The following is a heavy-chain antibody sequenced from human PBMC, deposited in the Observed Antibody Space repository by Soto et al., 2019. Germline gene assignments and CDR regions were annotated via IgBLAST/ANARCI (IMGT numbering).Heavy chain of an antibody. V-gene: IGHV3-30*01. CDR1: GFTFSKYA. J-gene: IGHJ4*02. CDR2: ISNDGSNP. CDR3: ARTGYDRSGYFVEYYFDY. Sequence: PGGSLRLSCAASGFTFSKYAMHWVRQARGTGLEWVAVISNDGSNPYYADSVKGRFTISRDNSKNTLYLQMNSPREEDTAVYYCARTGYDRSGYFVEYYFDYWGQGTLVTVSS. D-gene: IGHD3-22*01.